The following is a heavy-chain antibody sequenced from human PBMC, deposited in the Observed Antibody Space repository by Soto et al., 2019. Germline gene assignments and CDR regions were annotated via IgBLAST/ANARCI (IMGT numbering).Heavy chain of an antibody. CDR1: GGTFSSYA. Sequence: SVKVSCKASGGTFSSYAISWVRQAPGQGLELMGGIIPIFGTANYAQKFQGRVTITADESTSTAYMELSSLRSEDTAVYYCAREVKVVVAANGAFDIWGQGTMVTVSS. V-gene: IGHV1-69*13. J-gene: IGHJ3*02. CDR2: IIPIFGTA. D-gene: IGHD2-15*01. CDR3: AREVKVVVAANGAFDI.